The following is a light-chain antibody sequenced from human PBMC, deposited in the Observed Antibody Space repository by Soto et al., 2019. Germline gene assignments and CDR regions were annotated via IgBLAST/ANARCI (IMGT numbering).Light chain of an antibody. Sequence: QSVLTQPPSVSGAPGQRVTISCTGSSSNIGAHYDVHWYQQLPGTAPKVLIYGNNNRPSGVPDRFSGSKSGTSATLGITGFQTGDEADYYCGSWDSSLSAYVFGTGTKVTVL. V-gene: IGLV1-40*01. CDR1: SSNIGAHYD. CDR2: GNN. J-gene: IGLJ1*01. CDR3: GSWDSSLSAYV.